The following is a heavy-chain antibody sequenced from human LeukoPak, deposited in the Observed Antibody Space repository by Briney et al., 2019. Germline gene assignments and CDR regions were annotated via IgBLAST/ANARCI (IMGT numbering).Heavy chain of an antibody. V-gene: IGHV4-59*12. CDR3: ARLYQYYDILTGYYNDY. Sequence: SETLSLTCTVSGGSISGSYWSWIRQPPGEGLEWIGYIHYSGSTNYNPSLKSRVTISVDTSKNQFSLKLSSVTAADTAVYYCARLYQYYDILTGYYNDYWGQGTLVTVSS. J-gene: IGHJ4*02. CDR1: GGSISGSY. D-gene: IGHD3-9*01. CDR2: IHYSGST.